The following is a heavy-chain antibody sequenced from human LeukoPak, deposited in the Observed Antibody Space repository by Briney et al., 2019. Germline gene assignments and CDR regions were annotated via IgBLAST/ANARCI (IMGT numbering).Heavy chain of an antibody. CDR1: GYTFTSYD. Sequence: GASVKVSCKASGYTFTSYDLNWVRQAAGQGPAWMGWISAYNGNTNYAQKLQGRVTMTTDTSTSTAYMELRSLRSDDTAVYYCARDPCSSTSCYLSKNWFDPWGQGTLVTVSS. CDR3: ARDPCSSTSCYLSKNWFDP. CDR2: ISAYNGNT. J-gene: IGHJ5*02. V-gene: IGHV1-18*01. D-gene: IGHD2-2*01.